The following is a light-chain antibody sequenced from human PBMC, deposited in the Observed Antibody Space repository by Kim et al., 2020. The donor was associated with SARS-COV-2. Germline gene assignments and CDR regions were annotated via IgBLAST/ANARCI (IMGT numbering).Light chain of an antibody. CDR3: SSYTSSSTFYV. J-gene: IGLJ1*01. CDR1: SSDVVGYNY. CDR2: DVS. Sequence: QSITISCTGTSSDVVGYNYVSWYQQHPGKAPKLMIYDVSKRPSGVSNRFSGSKSGNTASLTISGLQAEDEADYYCSSYTSSSTFYVFGTGTKVTVL. V-gene: IGLV2-14*04.